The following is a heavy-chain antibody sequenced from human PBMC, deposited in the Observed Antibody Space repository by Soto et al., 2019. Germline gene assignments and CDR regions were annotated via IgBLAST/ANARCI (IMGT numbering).Heavy chain of an antibody. Sequence: GESLKISCKASVYSFTNYWIGWVRQMPGKGLEWMAIIYPGDSDARYRPSFQGQVTISADKSINTAYLQWSSLKASDTAMYYCARSRITGTTWSFDKWGQGTLVTVSS. D-gene: IGHD1-20*01. J-gene: IGHJ4*02. CDR3: ARSRITGTTWSFDK. CDR2: IYPGDSDA. V-gene: IGHV5-51*01. CDR1: VYSFTNYW.